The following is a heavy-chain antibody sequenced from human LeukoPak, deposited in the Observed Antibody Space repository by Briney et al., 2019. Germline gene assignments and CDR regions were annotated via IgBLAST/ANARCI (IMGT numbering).Heavy chain of an antibody. CDR3: VAVADYYYMDV. J-gene: IGHJ6*03. D-gene: IGHD6-19*01. Sequence: GGSLRLSCAASGFTFSSYAMSWVRQAPGKGLEWVSGISGSGGSAYYADSVKGRFTISRDNSKKTLYLQMNSLRAEDTALYYCVAVADYYYMDVWGKGTPVTISS. CDR2: ISGSGGSA. CDR1: GFTFSSYA. V-gene: IGHV3-23*01.